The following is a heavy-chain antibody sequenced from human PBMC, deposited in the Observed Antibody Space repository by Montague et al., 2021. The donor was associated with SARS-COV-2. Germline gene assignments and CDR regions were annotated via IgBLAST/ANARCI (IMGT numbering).Heavy chain of an antibody. D-gene: IGHD3-10*01. CDR2: IYTSGST. Sequence: SDTLSLTCTVSGGPISSYYWSWIRQPAGKGLEWIGRIYTSGSTNYNPSLKSRVTMSVDTSKNQFSLKLSSVTAADTAVYYCAREAWFGDKTSASEYYGMDVWGQGTTVTVSS. CDR1: GGPISSYY. V-gene: IGHV4-4*07. J-gene: IGHJ6*02. CDR3: AREAWFGDKTSASEYYGMDV.